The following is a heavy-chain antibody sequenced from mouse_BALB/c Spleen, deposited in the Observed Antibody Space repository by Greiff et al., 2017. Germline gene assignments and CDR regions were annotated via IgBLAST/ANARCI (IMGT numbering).Heavy chain of an antibody. Sequence: DVKLVESGGGLVQPGGSLKLSCAASGFTFSSYGMSWVRQTPDKRLELVATINSNGGSTYYPDSVKGRFTISRDNAKNTLYLQMSSLKSEDTAMYYCARGSDGYPHYFDYWGQGTTLTVSS. CDR3: ARGSDGYPHYFDY. V-gene: IGHV5-6-3*01. J-gene: IGHJ2*01. CDR1: GFTFSSYG. D-gene: IGHD2-3*01. CDR2: INSNGGST.